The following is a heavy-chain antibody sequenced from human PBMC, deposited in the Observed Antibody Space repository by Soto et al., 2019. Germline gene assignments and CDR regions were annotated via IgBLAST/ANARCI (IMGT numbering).Heavy chain of an antibody. CDR2: ISHDGINK. V-gene: IGHV3-30-3*01. CDR1: GFSFSSYA. J-gene: IGHJ5*02. D-gene: IGHD6-19*01. Sequence: QVRLVESGGGVVQPGRSLRLSCTASGFSFSSYAMYWFRQPPGKGLEWVAVISHDGINKHYADSVKGRVTVSRDNSKHSLDLQLNSLRGKDTAMYYCARDMYSSDYFVKWFEPWGQGTLVTVSS. CDR3: ARDMYSSDYFVKWFEP.